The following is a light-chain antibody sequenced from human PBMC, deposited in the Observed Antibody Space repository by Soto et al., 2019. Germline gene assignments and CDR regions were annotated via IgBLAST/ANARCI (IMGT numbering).Light chain of an antibody. CDR2: DVF. J-gene: IGLJ2*01. CDR1: SRDIGGYDF. Sequence: QSVLTQPPSASGSPGQSVTISCTGTSRDIGGYDFVSWYQQHPGKAPKLMIYDVFTRPSGVPDRFSGSKSGNTASLTVSGLQADDEADYYCSSYGGSNNLLFGGGTKLTVL. CDR3: SSYGGSNNLL. V-gene: IGLV2-8*01.